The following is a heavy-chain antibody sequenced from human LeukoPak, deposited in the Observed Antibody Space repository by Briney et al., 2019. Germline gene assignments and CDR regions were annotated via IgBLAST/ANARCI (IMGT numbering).Heavy chain of an antibody. Sequence: ASVTVSCKGSGYTFTGYYMHWARQAPGQGLEWMGWINAKSGATNFEQKFQGRVTMTRDTSISTAYMELSRLRSDHTAVYFCPRVMHASSPGIVGPDDPFEIWGQGTMVTVSA. CDR2: INAKSGAT. CDR3: PRVMHASSPGIVGPDDPFEI. D-gene: IGHD3-16*01. J-gene: IGHJ3*02. CDR1: GYTFTGYY. V-gene: IGHV1-2*02.